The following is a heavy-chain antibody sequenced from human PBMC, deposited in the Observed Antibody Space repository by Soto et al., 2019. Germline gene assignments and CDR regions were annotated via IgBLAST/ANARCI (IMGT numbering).Heavy chain of an antibody. J-gene: IGHJ4*02. CDR3: AGESALMTTVPLRH. CDR1: GGTFNTST. D-gene: IGHD4-17*01. CDR2: AIPTYCSP. V-gene: IGHV1-69*01. Sequence: VQLVQSGAEVREPGSSVKVSCKASGGTFNTSTITWVRQAPGQGLDYMGGAIPTYCSPYYARKFQGRVTITADVSTSTAYMVMNSLRSGDTAVYYCAGESALMTTVPLRHWGQGTLVTVSS.